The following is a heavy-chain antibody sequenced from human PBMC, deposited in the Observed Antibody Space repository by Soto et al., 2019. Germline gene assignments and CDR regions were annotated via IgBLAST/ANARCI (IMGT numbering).Heavy chain of an antibody. CDR3: ATGYCSGAACYYYYGFDV. Sequence: GESLKISCKGSGYNFAHKWVAWVRQTPGRGLELMGLIYPADSKTKYNPSFEGQVTISVDKYNTTAHLQWSSLKASDSAMYYCATGYCSGAACYYYYGFDVWGQGTTVTVSS. CDR2: IYPADSKT. CDR1: GYNFAHKW. J-gene: IGHJ6*02. V-gene: IGHV5-51*01. D-gene: IGHD2-15*01.